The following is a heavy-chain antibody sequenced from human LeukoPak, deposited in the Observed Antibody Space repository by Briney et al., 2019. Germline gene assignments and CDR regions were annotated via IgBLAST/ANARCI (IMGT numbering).Heavy chain of an antibody. Sequence: GGSLRLSCSVSGFNFRGYAMGWVRQAPGKGLDWVSSISGDGGSTYYADSVKGRFTISRDNSKNTLYLQMNSLRAEDTAVYYCAKLGPPEPLGPDYWGQGTLVTVSS. D-gene: IGHD1-1*01. CDR2: ISGDGGST. CDR1: GFNFRGYA. J-gene: IGHJ4*02. V-gene: IGHV3-23*01. CDR3: AKLGPPEPLGPDY.